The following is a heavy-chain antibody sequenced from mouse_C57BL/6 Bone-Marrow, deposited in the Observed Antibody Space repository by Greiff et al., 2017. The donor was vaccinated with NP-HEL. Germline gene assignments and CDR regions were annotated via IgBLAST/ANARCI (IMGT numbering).Heavy chain of an antibody. Sequence: VHVKQSGAELVRPGASVKLSCTASGFNIKDDYMHWVKQRPEQGLEWIGWIDPENGDTEYASKFQGKATITADTSSNTAYLQLSSLTSEDTAVYYCTTSGPYFDCWGQGTTLTVSS. V-gene: IGHV14-4*01. J-gene: IGHJ2*01. CDR1: GFNIKDDY. CDR3: TTSGPYFDC. CDR2: IDPENGDT.